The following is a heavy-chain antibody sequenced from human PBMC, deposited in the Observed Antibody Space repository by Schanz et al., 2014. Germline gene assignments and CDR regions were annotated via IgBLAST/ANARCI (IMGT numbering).Heavy chain of an antibody. D-gene: IGHD3-10*01. CDR2: ILGLASTT. CDR1: GFTFSSYA. J-gene: IGHJ3*02. CDR3: AKGRFGELSAFDI. Sequence: EVQLVESGGGLVQPGGSLRLSCAASGFTFSSYAMSWVRQVPGKGLEWVSAILGLASTTYYADSVKGRFTISRDNSKNTLYLQMNSLRAEDTAVYYCAKGRFGELSAFDIWGQGTMVTVSS. V-gene: IGHV3-23*04.